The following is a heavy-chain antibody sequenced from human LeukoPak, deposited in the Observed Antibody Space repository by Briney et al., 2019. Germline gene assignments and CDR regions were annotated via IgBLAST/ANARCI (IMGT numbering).Heavy chain of an antibody. CDR2: IRSTAYGATT. D-gene: IGHD6-13*01. Sequence: GGSLRLSCTASGFIFGDYAMGWVRQAPEKGLEWVAFIRSTAYGATTEYAASVKDRFTISRDDSKRIAYLQMNSLKTDDTAVYYCTRGVYQLLYFDYWGQGALVTVSS. V-gene: IGHV3-49*04. CDR1: GFIFGDYA. J-gene: IGHJ4*02. CDR3: TRGVYQLLYFDY.